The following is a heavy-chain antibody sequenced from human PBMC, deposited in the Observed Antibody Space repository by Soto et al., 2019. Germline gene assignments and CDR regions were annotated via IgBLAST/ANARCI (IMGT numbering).Heavy chain of an antibody. CDR1: GYTFTAYY. J-gene: IGHJ4*02. V-gene: IGHV1-2*02. D-gene: IGHD3-10*01. Sequence: ASVKVSCKASGYTFTAYYIHWVRQAPGQGLEWMGWINPNGGGTKCAQKFQGRVTMTRDTSINTAYMELTRLTSDDTAVYYCARAVHTMIQGVRFRVDQWGQGTLVTVSS. CDR2: INPNGGGT. CDR3: ARAVHTMIQGVRFRVDQ.